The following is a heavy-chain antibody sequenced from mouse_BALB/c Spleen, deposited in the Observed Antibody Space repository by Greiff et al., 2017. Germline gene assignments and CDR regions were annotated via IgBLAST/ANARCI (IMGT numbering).Heavy chain of an antibody. D-gene: IGHD1-2*01. CDR2: ISDGGSYT. J-gene: IGHJ3*01. CDR3: ARDRDGPWFAY. CDR1: GFTFSDYY. V-gene: IGHV5-4*02. Sequence: EVMLVESGGGLVKPGGSLKLSCAASGFTFSDYYMYWVRQTPEKRLEWVATISDGGSYTYYPDSVKGRFTISRDNAKNNLYLQMSSLKSEDTAMYYCARDRDGPWFAYWGQGTLVTVSA.